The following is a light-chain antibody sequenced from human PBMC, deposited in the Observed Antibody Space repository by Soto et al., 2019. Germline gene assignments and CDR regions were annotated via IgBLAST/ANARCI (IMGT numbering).Light chain of an antibody. CDR2: KAS. Sequence: IQMTQSPSTLSASIGDRVTITCRASQSISTWLAWYQQKPGKAPKLLIYKASSLGSGVPLRFSGSGSGTDFTLTISGLQPDDFATYYCQHYRAFGQGTKVDIK. CDR3: QHYRA. V-gene: IGKV1-5*03. CDR1: QSISTW. J-gene: IGKJ1*01.